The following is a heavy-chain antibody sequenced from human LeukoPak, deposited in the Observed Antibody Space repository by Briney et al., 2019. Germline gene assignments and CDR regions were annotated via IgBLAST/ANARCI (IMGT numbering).Heavy chain of an antibody. Sequence: PGGSLRLSCAASGFTVSSNYMTWVRQGPGKGLEWVSVIYSGGSTYYSDSVKGRFIISRDNSKNTLYLQMNSLRAEDTAVYYCASSVGDSRSSNWFDPWGQGTLVTVSS. J-gene: IGHJ5*02. V-gene: IGHV3-66*01. CDR1: GFTVSSNY. CDR3: ASSVGDSRSSNWFDP. CDR2: IYSGGST. D-gene: IGHD6-6*01.